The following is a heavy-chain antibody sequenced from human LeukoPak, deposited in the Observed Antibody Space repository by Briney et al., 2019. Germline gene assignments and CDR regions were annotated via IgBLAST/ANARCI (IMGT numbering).Heavy chain of an antibody. D-gene: IGHD2-21*01. CDR1: GFTFSSYG. Sequence: GGSLRLSCAASGFTFSSYGMHWVRQAPGKGLEWVAFIRYDGSNKYYADSVKGRFTISRDNSKNTLYLQMNSLRAEYTAVYYCAKTYCGGDCPTTIDYWGQGTLVTVSS. CDR3: AKTYCGGDCPTTIDY. CDR2: IRYDGSNK. V-gene: IGHV3-30*02. J-gene: IGHJ4*02.